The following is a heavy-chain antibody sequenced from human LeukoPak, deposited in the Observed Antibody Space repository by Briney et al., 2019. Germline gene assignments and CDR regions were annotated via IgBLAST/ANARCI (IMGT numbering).Heavy chain of an antibody. D-gene: IGHD2-2*01. J-gene: IGHJ4*02. CDR3: ARQGGCSSTSCYSPLFDY. CDR1: GGSISSSSYY. Sequence: SETLSLTCTVSGGSISSSSYYWGWIRQPPGKGLEWIGSIYYSGSTYYNHSLKRRVTISVDTSKNQFSLKLSSVTAADTAMYYCARQGGCSSTSCYSPLFDYWGQGTLVTVPS. V-gene: IGHV4-39*01. CDR2: IYYSGST.